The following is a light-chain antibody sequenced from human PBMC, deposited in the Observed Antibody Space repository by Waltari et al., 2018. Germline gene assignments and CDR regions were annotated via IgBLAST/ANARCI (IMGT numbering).Light chain of an antibody. J-gene: IGKJ2*01. V-gene: IGKV3-15*01. Sequence: EIVLTQSPATLSLSPGERATLSCRASQSISSNLVWYQHKPGKAPRVLIYGASTRATGIPARFSGSGSGTEFTLTITSLQSEDFAVYYCLQYKNWPPLYTFGQGTKLEI. CDR2: GAS. CDR3: LQYKNWPPLYT. CDR1: QSISSN.